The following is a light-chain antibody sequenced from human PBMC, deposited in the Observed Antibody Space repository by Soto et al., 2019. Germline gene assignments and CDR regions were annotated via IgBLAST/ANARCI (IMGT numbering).Light chain of an antibody. CDR1: SSDVGGYNY. CDR2: DVS. Sequence: QSVLTQPASVSGSPGQSITISCTGTSSDVGGYNYVSWYQQHPGKAPKLMIYDVSNRPSGVSNRFSGYKSGNTASLTISGRQAEDEADYYCSSYTSSSTVVFGGGTKLTVL. V-gene: IGLV2-14*01. CDR3: SSYTSSSTVV. J-gene: IGLJ2*01.